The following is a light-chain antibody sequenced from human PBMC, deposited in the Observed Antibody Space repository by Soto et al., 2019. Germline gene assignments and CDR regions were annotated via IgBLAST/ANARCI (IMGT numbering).Light chain of an antibody. J-gene: IGKJ1*01. CDR2: GAS. Sequence: EIVLTQSPGTLSLSPGEGATLSCRASQSVSSSYLAWYQQKPGQAPRLLIYGASTRATGIPARFSGSGSGTEFTLTISSLQSGDFAVYYCQQYADWPRTFGQGTKVDIK. V-gene: IGKV3-15*01. CDR1: QSVSSSY. CDR3: QQYADWPRT.